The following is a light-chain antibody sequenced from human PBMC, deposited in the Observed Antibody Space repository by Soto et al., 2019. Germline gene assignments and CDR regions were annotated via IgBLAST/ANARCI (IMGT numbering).Light chain of an antibody. CDR3: QQYNGYWT. V-gene: IGKV1-5*03. J-gene: IGKJ1*01. CDR2: EAS. CDR1: QSISDS. Sequence: DIQMTQSPSTLSASLGDRVTITCRGSQSISDSLAWYQQKPGKAPKLLIYEASSLKSGVPSRFSGSRSGTEYTLTISSLQPDDFATYYCQQYNGYWTFGQGTKVEIK.